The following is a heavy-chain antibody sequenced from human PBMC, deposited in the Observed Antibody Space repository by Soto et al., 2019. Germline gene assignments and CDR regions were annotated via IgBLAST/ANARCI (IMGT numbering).Heavy chain of an antibody. Sequence: EVQLVESGGGLVQPGGSLRLSCVASGFTFSDHYMDWVRQAPGKGLEWVGRIRNRANSYTIEYAASARGRFTISRDDSKNSLYLQMNSLKTEDTAVYYCTRVMRAVAGRSWFDPWGQETLVTVSS. CDR2: IRNRANSYTI. CDR1: GFTFSDHY. D-gene: IGHD6-19*01. CDR3: TRVMRAVAGRSWFDP. V-gene: IGHV3-72*01. J-gene: IGHJ5*02.